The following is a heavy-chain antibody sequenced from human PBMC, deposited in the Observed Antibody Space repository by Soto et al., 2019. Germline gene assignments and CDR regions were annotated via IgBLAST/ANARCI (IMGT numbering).Heavy chain of an antibody. D-gene: IGHD2-21*02. Sequence: QVQLMQSGAEVKKPGASVKVSCKASGDTFTDYYIHWVRQAPGQGLEWMGTVNPSGGHPTYAPHFLGRVTMTRDPSTSTLYMELTSLTSDDTAIYYCARGGHVVVVTAALDYWGQGTLVTVSS. J-gene: IGHJ4*02. CDR2: VNPSGGHP. V-gene: IGHV1-46*01. CDR3: ARGGHVVVVTAALDY. CDR1: GDTFTDYY.